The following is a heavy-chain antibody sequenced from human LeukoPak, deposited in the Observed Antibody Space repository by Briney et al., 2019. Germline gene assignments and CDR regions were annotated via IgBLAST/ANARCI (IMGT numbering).Heavy chain of an antibody. CDR1: GFNFSGYA. CDR2: INQDGSDE. J-gene: IGHJ4*02. Sequence: PGGSLRLSCAASGFNFSGYAMTWVRQAPGKGLEWVANINQDGSDENYLDSLKGRFTISRDNAKNSLYLEMHSLRADDTAVYYCAREYGGSGDFDLWGQGTLVTVSS. CDR3: AREYGGSGDFDL. D-gene: IGHD6-6*01. V-gene: IGHV3-7*05.